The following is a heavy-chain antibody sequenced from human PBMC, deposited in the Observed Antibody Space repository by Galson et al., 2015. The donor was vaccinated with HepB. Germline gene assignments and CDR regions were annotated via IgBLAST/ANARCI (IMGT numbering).Heavy chain of an antibody. CDR2: IKEDGSEK. V-gene: IGHV3-7*01. Sequence: SLRLSCAASGFRFSNDWMDWVRQAPGKGLEWAANIKEDGSEKHYVDSVKGRFTISRDNVENSLYLEMTSLRAEDTAVYYCSRFLGDWGQGTLVTVSS. CDR3: SRFLGD. CDR1: GFRFSNDW. J-gene: IGHJ4*02.